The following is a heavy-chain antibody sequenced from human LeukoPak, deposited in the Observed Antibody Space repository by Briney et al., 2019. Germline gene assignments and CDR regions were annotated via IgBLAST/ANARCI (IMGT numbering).Heavy chain of an antibody. CDR1: GFTFSSYG. D-gene: IGHD3-22*01. CDR2: ISGGGGST. J-gene: IGHJ6*03. V-gene: IGHV3-23*01. CDR3: AKGAPYYYDSSGYYYYYYMDV. Sequence: GGSLRLSCAASGFTFSSYGMSWVRQAPGKGLECVSVISGGGGSTYYADSVKGRFTISRDNPKNTLYLQMNSLRAEDTAVYYCAKGAPYYYDSSGYYYYYYMDVWGKGTTVTVSS.